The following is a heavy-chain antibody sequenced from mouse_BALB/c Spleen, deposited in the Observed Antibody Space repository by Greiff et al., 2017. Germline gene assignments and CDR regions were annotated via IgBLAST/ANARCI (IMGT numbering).Heavy chain of an antibody. Sequence: VHLVESGAELARPGASVKLSCKASGYTFTSYWMQWVKQRPGQGLEWIGAIYPGDGDTRYTQKFKGKATLTADKSSSTAYMQLSSLASEDSAVYYCARLNYYGSSGYFDVWGAGTTVTVSS. V-gene: IGHV1-87*01. J-gene: IGHJ1*01. CDR2: IYPGDGDT. D-gene: IGHD1-1*01. CDR1: GYTFTSYW. CDR3: ARLNYYGSSGYFDV.